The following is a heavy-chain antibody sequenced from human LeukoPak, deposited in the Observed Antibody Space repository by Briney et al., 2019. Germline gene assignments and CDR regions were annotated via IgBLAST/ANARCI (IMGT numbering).Heavy chain of an antibody. CDR1: GFTFSSYG. J-gene: IGHJ4*02. D-gene: IGHD4-11*01. CDR2: IWYDGSNK. CDR3: ARGLPLLDY. Sequence: PGRSLRLSCAASGFTFSSYGMHWVRQAPGKGPEWVAVIWYDGSNKYYADSVKGRFTISRDNSKNTLYLQMNSLRAEDTAVYYCARGLPLLDYWGQGTLVTVSS. V-gene: IGHV3-33*01.